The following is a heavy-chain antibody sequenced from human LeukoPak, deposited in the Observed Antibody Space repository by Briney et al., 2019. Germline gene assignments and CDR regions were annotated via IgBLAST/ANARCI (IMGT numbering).Heavy chain of an antibody. J-gene: IGHJ4*02. Sequence: GGSLRLSCAASRFTVSSNYMNWGRQAPGKGLEWVSVIYSDGSTYYADSVKGRFTISRDNSKETLYLQMNSLRAEDTAVYYCARVYVSFNMAFDYWGQGTLVTVSS. CDR2: IYSDGST. D-gene: IGHD2/OR15-2a*01. CDR1: RFTVSSNY. CDR3: ARVYVSFNMAFDY. V-gene: IGHV3-66*01.